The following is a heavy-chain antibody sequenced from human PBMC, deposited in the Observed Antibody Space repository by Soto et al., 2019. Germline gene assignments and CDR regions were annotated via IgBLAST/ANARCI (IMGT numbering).Heavy chain of an antibody. J-gene: IGHJ5*02. CDR1: GGSISSHY. CDR3: ASSPSLNWFDA. CDR2: IYYSGSV. Sequence: SETLSLTCNVSGGSISSHYWSWIRQPPGKGLEWIAYIYYSGSVSYNPSLKSRLTISIDTSKKQFSLKLTSVTAAGTAVYYCASSPSLNWFDAWGQGTLVTVSS. V-gene: IGHV4-59*11.